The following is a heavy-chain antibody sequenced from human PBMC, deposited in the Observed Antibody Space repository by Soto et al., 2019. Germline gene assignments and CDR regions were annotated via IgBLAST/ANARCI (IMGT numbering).Heavy chain of an antibody. CDR1: GFTFSSYG. CDR3: ARVPAIDYYGMDV. Sequence: QVQLVESGGGVVQPGRSLRLSCAASGFTFSSYGMLWVRQAPGKGLEWVAVIWYDGSNKYYADSVKGRFTISRDNSKNTLYLQMNSLRAEDTAVYYCARVPAIDYYGMDVWGQGTTVTVSS. CDR2: IWYDGSNK. V-gene: IGHV3-33*01. D-gene: IGHD2-2*01. J-gene: IGHJ6*02.